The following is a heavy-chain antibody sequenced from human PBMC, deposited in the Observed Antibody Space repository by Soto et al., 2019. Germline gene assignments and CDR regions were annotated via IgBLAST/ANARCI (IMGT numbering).Heavy chain of an antibody. D-gene: IGHD2-8*01. J-gene: IGHJ4*02. Sequence: EVQLVESGGGLIQPGGSLRLSCAVSGFTVSNNYMSWVRQAPGKGLEGVSVIYSGGYTAYGDSVKGRFTISRENSKKTITFKIKSLRAAASVVYLWGTNPGGGGYWGQGTLVTVSS. CDR3: GTNPGGGGY. V-gene: IGHV3-53*01. CDR1: GFTVSNNY. CDR2: IYSGGYT.